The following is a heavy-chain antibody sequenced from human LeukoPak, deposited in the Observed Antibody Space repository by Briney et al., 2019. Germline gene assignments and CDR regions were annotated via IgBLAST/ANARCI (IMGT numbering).Heavy chain of an antibody. CDR2: INSDGSTT. D-gene: IGHD2-15*01. V-gene: IGHV3-74*01. CDR1: GFTFSSYW. Sequence: GGSLRLSCAASGFTFSSYWMHWVRQAPGKGLVWVSRINSDGSTTNYADSVEGRFTISRDNSKNTLGLQMNSMRAEDTAVYYCAQEIKDRYCSGAQNCLFDSWGHGTLVTVSS. J-gene: IGHJ4*01. CDR3: AQEIKDRYCSGAQNCLFDS.